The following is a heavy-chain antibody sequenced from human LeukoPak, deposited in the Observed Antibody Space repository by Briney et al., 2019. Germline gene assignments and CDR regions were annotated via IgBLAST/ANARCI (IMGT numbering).Heavy chain of an antibody. Sequence: GGSLRLSCAASGFTFGSYGMHWVRQAPGKGLEWVAGISYDGSNKYYADSVKGRFTISRDDSKNTLYLQMNSLRAEDTAVYYCAKDEDHDYGDYYFDSWGQGTLVTVSS. CDR2: ISYDGSNK. V-gene: IGHV3-30*18. CDR3: AKDEDHDYGDYYFDS. D-gene: IGHD4-17*01. J-gene: IGHJ4*02. CDR1: GFTFGSYG.